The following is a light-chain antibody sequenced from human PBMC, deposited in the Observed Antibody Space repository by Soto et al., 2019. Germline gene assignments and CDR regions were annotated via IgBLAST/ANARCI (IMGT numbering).Light chain of an antibody. CDR1: QTVTSN. J-gene: IGKJ1*01. V-gene: IGKV3D-15*01. CDR3: QHYNNWTLT. CDR2: GAS. Sequence: EIVLTQSPGTLSSSPGERATLSCRASQTVTSNYLAWYQQKPGQAPRLLFFGASIRATGLPDRFSGGGSGTEFTLTISSLQSEDFAVYYCQHYNNWTLTFGPGTKVDIK.